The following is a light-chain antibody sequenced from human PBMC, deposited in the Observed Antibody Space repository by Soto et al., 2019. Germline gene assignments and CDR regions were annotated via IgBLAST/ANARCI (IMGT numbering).Light chain of an antibody. J-gene: IGLJ1*01. V-gene: IGLV2-8*01. CDR1: SSVVGGYNS. Sequence: QSVLTQPPSASGTPGQSDAIACTGTSSVVGGYNSVSWSQQLPGQAPHLMIYEVNKRPSGVPDRFSGSTSGNTASLPVSGLQAEDEADYYCSSYAGSSNVFGTGTKVTVL. CDR2: EVN. CDR3: SSYAGSSNV.